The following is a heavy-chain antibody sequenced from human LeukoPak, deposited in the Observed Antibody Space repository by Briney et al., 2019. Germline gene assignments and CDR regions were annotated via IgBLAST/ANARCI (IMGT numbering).Heavy chain of an antibody. CDR3: ARDTPGYYYDSSGYSVHDAFDI. CDR2: IYYSGST. Sequence: PSETLSLTCTASGGSISSSSYYWGWIRQPPGKGLEWIGSIYYSGSTYYNPSLKSRVTISVDTSKNQFSLKLSSVTAADTAVYYCARDTPGYYYDSSGYSVHDAFDIWGQGTMVTVSS. CDR1: GGSISSSSYY. D-gene: IGHD3-22*01. V-gene: IGHV4-39*07. J-gene: IGHJ3*02.